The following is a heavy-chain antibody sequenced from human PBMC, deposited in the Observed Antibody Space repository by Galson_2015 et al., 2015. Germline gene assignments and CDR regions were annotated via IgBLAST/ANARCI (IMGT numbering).Heavy chain of an antibody. Sequence: PALVKPTQTLTLTCTFSGFSLKTNGVGVGWIRQPPGKALEWLAVIYWDDDKRYSPSLKSRLTITKGTSKNQVVLTMTNMDPVDTATYYCAHRLGYSYGRGFDYWGQGVLVTVSS. D-gene: IGHD5-18*01. CDR1: GFSLKTNGVG. J-gene: IGHJ4*02. CDR2: IYWDDDK. V-gene: IGHV2-5*02. CDR3: AHRLGYSYGRGFDY.